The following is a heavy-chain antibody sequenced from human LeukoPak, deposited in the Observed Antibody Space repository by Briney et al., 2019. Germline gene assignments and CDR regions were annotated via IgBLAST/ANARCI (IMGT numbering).Heavy chain of an antibody. Sequence: GGALRLSCAASGFTFSSYGMHWVRQGPGKGLDWVAFIRYAGRNKYCADTVKGRFTVSRDNSTNTLYLQMNSLRSEDTSVYYCAKDKSDFGDYSYMDVWGKGTTVTVSS. V-gene: IGHV3-30*02. CDR3: AKDKSDFGDYSYMDV. CDR2: IRYAGRNK. D-gene: IGHD4-17*01. CDR1: GFTFSSYG. J-gene: IGHJ6*03.